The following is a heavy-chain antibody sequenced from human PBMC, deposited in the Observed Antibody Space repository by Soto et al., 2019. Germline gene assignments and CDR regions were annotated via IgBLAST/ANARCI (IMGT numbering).Heavy chain of an antibody. J-gene: IGHJ4*02. Sequence: QVQLVESGGGVVQPGRSLRLSCAASGFTFSSYAMHWVRQAPGKGLEWVAVISYDGSNKYYADSVKGRFTISRDNSKNTLYLQMNSLRAEDTAVYYCARDKFAAGLSADFYFDYWGQGTLVTVSS. CDR1: GFTFSSYA. CDR2: ISYDGSNK. V-gene: IGHV3-30-3*01. CDR3: ARDKFAAGLSADFYFDY. D-gene: IGHD3-16*02.